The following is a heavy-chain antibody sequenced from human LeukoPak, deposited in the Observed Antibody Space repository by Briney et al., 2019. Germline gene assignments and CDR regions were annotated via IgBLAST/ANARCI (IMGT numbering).Heavy chain of an antibody. J-gene: IGHJ4*02. Sequence: PGGSLRLSFVAPGFIFSSYDMHWVRQAPGKGLEWVALIRFDGSNGYYTDSVKGRFTISRDNSKNTLYLHMSSLRTEDTAVYYCARVFRGYYFDYWGQGTLVTVSS. CDR1: GFIFSSYD. V-gene: IGHV3-30*02. CDR2: IRFDGSNG. CDR3: ARVFRGYYFDY. D-gene: IGHD2-15*01.